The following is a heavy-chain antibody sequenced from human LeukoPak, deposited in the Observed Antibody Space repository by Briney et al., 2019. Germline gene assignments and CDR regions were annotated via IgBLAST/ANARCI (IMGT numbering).Heavy chain of an antibody. V-gene: IGHV3-53*01. CDR2: IHIGVTT. J-gene: IGHJ4*02. Sequence: GGSLRLSCAASGFTFSSYATSWVRQAPGKGLEWVSIIHIGVTTHYADSVKGRFTISRDNFKNTLYLQMNRLRVEDTAVYYCARERGRDWGQGTLVTVSS. CDR3: ARERGRD. D-gene: IGHD1-1*01. CDR1: GFTFSSYA.